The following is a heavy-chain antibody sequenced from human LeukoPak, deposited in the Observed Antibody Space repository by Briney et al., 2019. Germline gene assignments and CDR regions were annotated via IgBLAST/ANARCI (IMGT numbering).Heavy chain of an antibody. CDR1: GXXFXXYA. CDR2: ISGSGGST. V-gene: IGHV3-23*01. D-gene: IGHD5-18*01. CDR3: AKGQGYSYGPFDY. Sequence: GSLRLSCAAXGXXFXXYAMSXVRQAPXKXLEXXSAISGSGGSTYYADSVRGRFTISRDNSKNTLYLQMNSLRAEDTAVYYCAKGQGYSYGPFDYWGQGTLVTVSS. J-gene: IGHJ4*02.